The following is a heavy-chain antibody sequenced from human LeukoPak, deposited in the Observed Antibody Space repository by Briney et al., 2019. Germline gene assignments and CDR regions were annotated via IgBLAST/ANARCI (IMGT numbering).Heavy chain of an antibody. CDR2: IIPIFGTA. Sequence: SVKVSCKASGYTFTSYGISWVRRAPGQGLEWMGGIIPIFGTANYAQKFQGRVTITADESTSTAYMELSSLRSEDTAVYYCARDRGYTYIDYWGQGTLVTVSS. D-gene: IGHD5-18*01. CDR3: ARDRGYTYIDY. CDR1: GYTFTSYG. J-gene: IGHJ4*02. V-gene: IGHV1-69*13.